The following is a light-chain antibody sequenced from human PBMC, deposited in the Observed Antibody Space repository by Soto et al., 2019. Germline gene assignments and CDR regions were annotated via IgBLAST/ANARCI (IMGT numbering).Light chain of an antibody. Sequence: IQTTQSPSTLSASVGDRFTITCLASQGIRRDLGWYQVKPGKAPKLLIFAASTFQSGVPSRFSGSASGTDFTLTISSLQPEDFATYYCLQDYNYPRTFGQGTKVDI. CDR3: LQDYNYPRT. CDR1: QGIRRD. J-gene: IGKJ1*01. CDR2: AAS. V-gene: IGKV1-6*01.